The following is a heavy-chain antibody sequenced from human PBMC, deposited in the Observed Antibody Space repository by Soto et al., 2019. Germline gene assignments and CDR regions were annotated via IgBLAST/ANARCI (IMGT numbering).Heavy chain of an antibody. Sequence: QVQLVQSGAEVKKPGASVKVSCRASGYTFISYYIHWVRQAPGQGLEWMGLINPSDAYTDYAQKFQGRVTLTRETSTSIVYMELGSLRSEDTAIYYCARDHVDTPMTKFDYWGQGTLVTVSS. J-gene: IGHJ4*02. CDR2: INPSDAYT. V-gene: IGHV1-46*01. D-gene: IGHD5-18*01. CDR1: GYTFISYY. CDR3: ARDHVDTPMTKFDY.